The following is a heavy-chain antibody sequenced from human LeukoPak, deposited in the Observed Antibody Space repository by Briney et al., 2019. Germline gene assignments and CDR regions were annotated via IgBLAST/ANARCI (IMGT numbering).Heavy chain of an antibody. CDR3: ARGDTIFGWFDP. CDR1: GGTFSSYA. V-gene: IGHV1-69*05. D-gene: IGHD3-3*01. J-gene: IGHJ5*02. CDR2: IIPIFGTA. Sequence: SVKVSCKASGGTFSSYAISWVRQAPGQGLEWMGGIIPIFGTANYAQKFQGRVTMTRDTSTSTVYMELSSLRSEDTAVYYCARGDTIFGWFDPWGQGTLVTVSS.